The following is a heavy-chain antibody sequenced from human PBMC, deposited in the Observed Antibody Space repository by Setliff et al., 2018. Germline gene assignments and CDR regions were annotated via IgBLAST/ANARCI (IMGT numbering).Heavy chain of an antibody. Sequence: PSETLSLTCTVSGGSISSSSYYWGWIRQSPGEGLEWIANIHYNGNLYYNPSLKNRATTSMDTSKIQFSLKLISVTAADTALYFCARRPTGPGAPFDIWGHGTMVTVSS. CDR3: ARRPTGPGAPFDI. D-gene: IGHD3-10*01. CDR2: IHYNGNL. V-gene: IGHV4-39*01. J-gene: IGHJ3*02. CDR1: GGSISSSSYY.